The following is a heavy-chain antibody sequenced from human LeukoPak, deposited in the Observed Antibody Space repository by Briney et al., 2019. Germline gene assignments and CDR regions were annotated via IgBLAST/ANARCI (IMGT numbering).Heavy chain of an antibody. CDR1: GDSVSTNSHY. CDR3: ARYRTLTVGAASY. CDR2: IYYTGST. J-gene: IGHJ4*01. Sequence: PSETLSLTCRVSGDSVSTNSHYWGWIRQPPGKGLEWIGSIYYTGSTNYHPSLKSRVSMSLDTSKTEFSLRLSSVTAADTAFYYCARYRTLTVGAASYSSQRSLVIVSS. D-gene: IGHD3-22*01. V-gene: IGHV4-39*01.